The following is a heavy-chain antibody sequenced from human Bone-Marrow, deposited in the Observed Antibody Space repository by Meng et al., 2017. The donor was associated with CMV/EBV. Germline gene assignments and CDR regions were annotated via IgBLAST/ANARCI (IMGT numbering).Heavy chain of an antibody. J-gene: IGHJ5*02. D-gene: IGHD1-20*01. CDR3: AHTEETYNWKGNNWFDP. V-gene: IGHV2-5*02. CDR1: GFSLTTSGEG. Sequence: QIPLKESGPTPVKPTQTLTLTCTFSGFSLTTSGEGVAWIRQSPGEALECLGIIYWDDDKRYSPSLKTRLTITKDTSKNQVVLTMTNMDPVDTATYYCAHTEETYNWKGNNWFDPWGQGTLVTVSS. CDR2: IYWDDDK.